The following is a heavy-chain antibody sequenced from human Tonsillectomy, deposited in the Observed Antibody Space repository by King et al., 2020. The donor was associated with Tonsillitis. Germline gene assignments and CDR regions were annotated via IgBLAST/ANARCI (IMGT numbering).Heavy chain of an antibody. CDR2: ISSSSSYI. D-gene: IGHD3-16*01. V-gene: IGHV3-21*01. J-gene: IGHJ6*03. CDR1: GFTFSSYS. CDR3: AGGGRWGLLYYMDV. Sequence: VQLVESGGGLVKPGGSLRLSCAASGFTFSSYSMNWVRQAPGKGLEWVSSISSSSSYIYYGDSVKGRFTISRDNAKNSLYLQMNSLRAEDTAVYYCAGGGRWGLLYYMDVWGKGTTVTVSS.